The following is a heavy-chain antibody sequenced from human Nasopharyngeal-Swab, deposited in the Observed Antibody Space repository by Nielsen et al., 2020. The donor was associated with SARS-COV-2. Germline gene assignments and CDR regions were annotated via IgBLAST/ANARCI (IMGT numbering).Heavy chain of an antibody. J-gene: IGHJ4*02. D-gene: IGHD3-22*01. CDR1: GFTFSSYA. V-gene: IGHV3-30-3*01. CDR3: ARAAGLIVENDPLDY. CDR2: ISYDGSNK. Sequence: GGSLRLSCAASGFTFSSYAMHWVRQAPGKGLEWVAVISYDGSNKYYADSVKGRFTISRDNSKNTLYLQMNSLRAEDTAVYYCARAAGLIVENDPLDYWGQGTLVTVSS.